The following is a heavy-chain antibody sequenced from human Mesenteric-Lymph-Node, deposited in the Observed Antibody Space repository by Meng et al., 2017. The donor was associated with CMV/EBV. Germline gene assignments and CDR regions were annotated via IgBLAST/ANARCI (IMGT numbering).Heavy chain of an antibody. V-gene: IGHV3-30-3*01. CDR3: ASNYYDILGSDY. CDR2: ISYDGSNK. J-gene: IGHJ4*02. CDR1: GFPFNSSS. D-gene: IGHD3-22*01. Sequence: CAASGFPFNSSSMHWVRQAPGKGLEWVTVISYDGSNKYYADSVKGRFTISRDNSKNTLYLQMNSLRAEDTAVYYCASNYYDILGSDYWGQGTLVTVSS.